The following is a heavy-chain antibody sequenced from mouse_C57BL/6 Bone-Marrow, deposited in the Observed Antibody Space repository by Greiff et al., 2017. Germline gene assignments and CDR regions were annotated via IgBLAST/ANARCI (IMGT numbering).Heavy chain of an antibody. CDR1: GYTFTSYT. J-gene: IGHJ3*01. Sequence: VQLKQSGAELARPGASVKMSCKASGYTFTSYTMHWVKQRPGQGLEWIGYINPSSGYTKYNQKFKDKATLTADKSSSTAYMQLSSLTSEDSAVYYCARWKGAWFAYWGQGTLVTVSA. CDR2: INPSSGYT. V-gene: IGHV1-4*01. CDR3: ARWKGAWFAY.